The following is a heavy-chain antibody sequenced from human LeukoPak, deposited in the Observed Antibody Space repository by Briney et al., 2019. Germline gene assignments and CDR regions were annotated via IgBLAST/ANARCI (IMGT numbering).Heavy chain of an antibody. CDR1: GFIFSDYH. Sequence: GGSLRLSCAASGFIFSDYHKSWIRQAPGKGLECVSYISPGGDAVYFADSVKGRFTISRDNAKNSLFLQMSSLTAEDTAVYYCSGGRDAAVAGPGGYFDYWGQGSLVTVSS. J-gene: IGHJ4*02. CDR2: ISPGGDAV. D-gene: IGHD6-19*01. V-gene: IGHV3-11*01. CDR3: SGGRDAAVAGPGGYFDY.